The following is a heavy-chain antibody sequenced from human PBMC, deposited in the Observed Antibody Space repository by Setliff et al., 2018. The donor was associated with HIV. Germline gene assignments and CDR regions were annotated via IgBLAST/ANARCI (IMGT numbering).Heavy chain of an antibody. Sequence: SVKVSCKASGGTFKNLAISWVRQAPGQGLEWMGGVIPSFATANYAQKFQGRITITADELTSTVYMDLNSLKSEDSAVYYCANPHDGGALDVWGQGTTVTVSS. CDR3: ANPHDGGALDV. J-gene: IGHJ6*02. CDR1: GGTFKNLA. D-gene: IGHD1-1*01. CDR2: VIPSFATA. V-gene: IGHV1-69*13.